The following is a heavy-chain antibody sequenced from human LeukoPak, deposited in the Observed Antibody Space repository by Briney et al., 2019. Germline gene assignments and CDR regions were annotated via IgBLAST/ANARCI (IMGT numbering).Heavy chain of an antibody. Sequence: GGSLRLSCAASGFTVSSNYMSWVRQAPGKGLEWVSVIYSGDNTYYADSVKGRFTISRDNSKNTLYLQMNSLRAEDTAVYYCAKEGWNYYYYMDVWGKGTTVTVSS. V-gene: IGHV3-66*01. D-gene: IGHD6-19*01. J-gene: IGHJ6*03. CDR3: AKEGWNYYYYMDV. CDR2: IYSGDNT. CDR1: GFTVSSNY.